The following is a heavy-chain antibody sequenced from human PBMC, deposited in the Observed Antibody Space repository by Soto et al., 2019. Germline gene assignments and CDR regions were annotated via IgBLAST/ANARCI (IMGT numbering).Heavy chain of an antibody. Sequence: EVQLVESGGGLVKPGGSLRLSCAASGFTFSNAWMNWVRQAPGKGLEWVGRIKSKTDGGTTDYAAPVKGRFTISRDDSKNTLYLQMNSLKTEDTAVYYCTTDYTAMVTWGSEPFDYWGQGTLVTVSS. J-gene: IGHJ4*02. CDR2: IKSKTDGGTT. CDR1: GFTFSNAW. CDR3: TTDYTAMVTWGSEPFDY. D-gene: IGHD5-18*01. V-gene: IGHV3-15*07.